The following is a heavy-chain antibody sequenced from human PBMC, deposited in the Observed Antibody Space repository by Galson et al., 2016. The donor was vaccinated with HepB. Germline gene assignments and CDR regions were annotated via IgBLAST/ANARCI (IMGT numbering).Heavy chain of an antibody. J-gene: IGHJ6*02. CDR1: RINFSGFP. V-gene: IGHV3-30*04. CDR2: ISADESKK. CDR3: ARDRGFSDWLPIAAHYYGMDV. Sequence: SLRLSCAASRINFSGFPMHWVRQAPGKGPEWVAVISADESKKLYADSVMGRFTVSRDNSKNTLSLQMNSLRAEDTAVYYCARDRGFSDWLPIAAHYYGMDVWGLGTTVTVSS. D-gene: IGHD3-9*01.